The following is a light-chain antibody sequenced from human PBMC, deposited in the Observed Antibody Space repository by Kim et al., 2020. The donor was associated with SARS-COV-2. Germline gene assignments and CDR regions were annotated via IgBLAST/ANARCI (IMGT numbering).Light chain of an antibody. CDR3: AAWDDSLSGLYV. CDR1: SSNIGSNY. Sequence: RVTISGSGSSSNIGSNYVYWYQQLPGTAPKLLIYSNNQRPSGVPDRFSGSKSGTSASLAISGLRSEDEADYYCAAWDDSLSGLYVFGTGTKVTVL. V-gene: IGLV1-47*02. J-gene: IGLJ1*01. CDR2: SNN.